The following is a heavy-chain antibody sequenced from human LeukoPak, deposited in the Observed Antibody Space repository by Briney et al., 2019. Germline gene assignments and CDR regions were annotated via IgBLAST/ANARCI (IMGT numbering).Heavy chain of an antibody. CDR2: ISSSGVYK. D-gene: IGHD1-26*01. Sequence: AGGSLRLSCAASGFTFRTYEVNWVRQAAGKGLEWVSSISSSGVYKYYADSVKGRFTISRDNAKNSLFLQMNSLRVEDTAVYYCARESYATDRIADDSGSNDYWGQGTLVTVSS. CDR3: ARESYATDRIADDSGSNDY. CDR1: GFTFRTYE. V-gene: IGHV3-21*01. J-gene: IGHJ4*02.